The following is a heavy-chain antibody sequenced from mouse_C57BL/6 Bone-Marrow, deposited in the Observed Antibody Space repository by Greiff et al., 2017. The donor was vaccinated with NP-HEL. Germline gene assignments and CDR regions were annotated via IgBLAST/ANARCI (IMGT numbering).Heavy chain of an antibody. Sequence: VKLVESGPGLVQPSQSLSITCTVSGFSLTSYGVHWVRQSPGKGLEWLGVIWSGGSTDYNAAFISRLSISKDNSKSQVFFKMNSLQADDTAIYYCARKTIPYYYAMDYWGQGTSVTVSS. CDR2: IWSGGST. CDR1: GFSLTSYG. D-gene: IGHD1-1*02. V-gene: IGHV2-2*01. J-gene: IGHJ4*01. CDR3: ARKTIPYYYAMDY.